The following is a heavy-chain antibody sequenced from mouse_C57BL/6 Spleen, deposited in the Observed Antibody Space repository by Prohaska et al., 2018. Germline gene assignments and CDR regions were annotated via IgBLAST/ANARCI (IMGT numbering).Heavy chain of an antibody. J-gene: IGHJ2*01. CDR3: TAPAGSSDC. D-gene: IGHD1-3*01. Sequence: EVKLEESGGGLVQPGGSMKLSCVAYGFTFSNYWMNWVRQSPEKGLEWVAQIRLKSDNYATHYAESVKGSFTISRDDSKSSVYLQMNNLRAEDTGIYYCTAPAGSSDCWGQGTTLTVSS. V-gene: IGHV6-3*01. CDR1: GFTFSNYW. CDR2: IRLKSDNYAT.